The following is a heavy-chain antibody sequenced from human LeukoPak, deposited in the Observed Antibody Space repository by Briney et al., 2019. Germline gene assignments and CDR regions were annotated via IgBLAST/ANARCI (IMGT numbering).Heavy chain of an antibody. J-gene: IGHJ3*02. Sequence: ASVKVSCKASGYSLTDYYLHWVRQAPGQRLEWMGWINPNNGETKFAQKFQARVTLTRDTSISTAYMELSRLRSDDTAVYYCARGYSYGSLDAFDIWGQGTMVTVSS. CDR3: ARGYSYGSLDAFDI. CDR2: INPNNGET. V-gene: IGHV1-2*02. D-gene: IGHD5-18*01. CDR1: GYSLTDYY.